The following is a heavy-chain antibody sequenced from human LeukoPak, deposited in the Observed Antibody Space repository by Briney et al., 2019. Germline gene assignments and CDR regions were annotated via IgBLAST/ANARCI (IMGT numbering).Heavy chain of an antibody. J-gene: IGHJ4*02. CDR3: ASRGVNDY. V-gene: IGHV4-39*07. Sequence: ASETLSLTCTVSGGSISSSSYYWGWIRQPPGKGLEWIGSIYYSGSTYYNPSLKSRVTISVDTSKNQFSLKLSSVTAADTAVYYCASRGVNDYWGQGTLVTVSS. CDR1: GGSISSSSYY. CDR2: IYYSGST. D-gene: IGHD3-10*01.